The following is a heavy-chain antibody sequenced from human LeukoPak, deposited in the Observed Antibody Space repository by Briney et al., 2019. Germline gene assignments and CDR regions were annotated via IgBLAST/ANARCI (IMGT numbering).Heavy chain of an antibody. CDR1: GFTFSSYA. CDR2: ISSGGNYK. CDR3: ARDTRRTSVTNFDS. Sequence: GESLRLSCATSGFTFSSYAMDWVRQAPGKGLEWVSSISSGGNYKYYGDSVWGRFTVSRDDAKNSLYLEMNSLRAEDTAVYYCARDTRRTSVTNFDSWGQGTLVIVS. V-gene: IGHV3-21*06. J-gene: IGHJ4*02. D-gene: IGHD4-17*01.